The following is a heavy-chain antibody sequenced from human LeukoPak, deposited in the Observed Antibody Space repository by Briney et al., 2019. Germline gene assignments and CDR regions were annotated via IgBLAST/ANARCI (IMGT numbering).Heavy chain of an antibody. CDR2: ISAYNGNT. V-gene: IGHV1-18*01. CDR1: GYTFTSYG. CDR3: ARDGEVAVADPYNWFDP. Sequence: ASVKVSCKASGYTFTSYGISWVRQAPGQGLEWMGWISAYNGNTNYAQKLQGRVTMTTDTSTSTAYMELRSLRSDDTAVYYCARDGEVAVADPYNWFDPWGQGTLVTVSS. J-gene: IGHJ5*02. D-gene: IGHD6-19*01.